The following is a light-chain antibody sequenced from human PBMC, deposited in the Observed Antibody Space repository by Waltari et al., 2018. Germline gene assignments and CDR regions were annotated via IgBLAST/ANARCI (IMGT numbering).Light chain of an antibody. CDR2: RSG. CDR1: ASNIGGNL. J-gene: IGLJ3*02. V-gene: IGLV1-44*01. Sequence: QSVLTQPPSASGTPGQRVTISCSGSASNIGGNLVNWYQQLPGKAPKLLIYRSGLRPSGVPDRFSGFKSGTSASLAISGLQSEDEADYFCASWDDSLNGHWVFGGGTKVTVL. CDR3: ASWDDSLNGHWV.